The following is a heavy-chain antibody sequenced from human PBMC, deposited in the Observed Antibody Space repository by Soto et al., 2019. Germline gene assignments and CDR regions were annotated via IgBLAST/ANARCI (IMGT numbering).Heavy chain of an antibody. CDR3: ATKYYYDSSGYDFHDAFDI. CDR2: IRSKANSYAT. J-gene: IGHJ3*02. Sequence: GGSLRLSCAASGFTFSGSAMHWVRQASGKGLEWVGRIRSKANSYATAYAASVKGRFTISRDDSKNTAYLQMNSLKTEDTAVYYCATKYYYDSSGYDFHDAFDIWGQGTMVTVSS. D-gene: IGHD3-22*01. CDR1: GFTFSGSA. V-gene: IGHV3-73*01.